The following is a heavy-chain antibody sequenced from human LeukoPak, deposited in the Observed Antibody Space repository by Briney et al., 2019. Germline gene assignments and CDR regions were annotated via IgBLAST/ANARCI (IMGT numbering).Heavy chain of an antibody. D-gene: IGHD6-19*01. V-gene: IGHV1-18*04. Sequence: ASVKVSCKASGYTFTGYYMHWVRQAPGQGLEWMGWINPNSGNTNYAQKLQGRVTMTTDTSTSTAYMELRSLRSDDTAVYYCARDMQWLPDWGQGTLVTVSS. CDR1: GYTFTGYY. CDR3: ARDMQWLPD. J-gene: IGHJ4*02. CDR2: INPNSGNT.